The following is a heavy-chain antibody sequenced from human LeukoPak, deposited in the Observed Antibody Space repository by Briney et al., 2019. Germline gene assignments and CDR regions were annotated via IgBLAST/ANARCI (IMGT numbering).Heavy chain of an antibody. Sequence: GGSLTLSCAGSGFIFSNYVLSWLRQAPGKGLEWVSSVVYGETTTYYTSSVKGRFTISRNNSKGTLYLQMDSLRAEDPAVYYCANVGCWNSVCHGAFDTWGQGTVATVSS. CDR1: GFIFSNYV. CDR2: VVYGETTT. V-gene: IGHV3-23*01. J-gene: IGHJ3*02. CDR3: ANVGCWNSVCHGAFDT. D-gene: IGHD1-7*01.